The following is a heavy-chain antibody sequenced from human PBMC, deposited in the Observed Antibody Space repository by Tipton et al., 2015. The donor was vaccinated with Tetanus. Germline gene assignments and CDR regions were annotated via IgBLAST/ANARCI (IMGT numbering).Heavy chain of an antibody. V-gene: IGHV4-61*01. CDR2: IYDRGTT. D-gene: IGHD3-10*01. CDR3: AGQQDRGMVRGIIAY. Sequence: TLSLTCIVSGASVSSGYYHWSWIRQPPGRGLEWIGRIYDRGTTTYNPSLKSRVTISSDTSRNQFSLKVRSVTAADTAIYYCAGQQDRGMVRGIIAYWGQGALVTVSS. J-gene: IGHJ4*02. CDR1: GASVSSGYYH.